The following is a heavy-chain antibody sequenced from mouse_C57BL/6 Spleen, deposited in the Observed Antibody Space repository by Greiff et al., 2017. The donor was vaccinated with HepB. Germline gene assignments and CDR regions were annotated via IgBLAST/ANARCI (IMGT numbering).Heavy chain of an antibody. Sequence: QVQLKQSGPGLVQPSQSLSITCTVSGFSLTSYGVHWVRQSPGKGLEWLGVIWRGGSTDYNAAFMSRLSITKDNSKSQVFFKMNSLQADDTAIYYCAKSPHYYGSSRDWYFDVWGTGTTVTVSS. CDR1: GFSLTSYG. CDR2: IWRGGST. CDR3: AKSPHYYGSSRDWYFDV. J-gene: IGHJ1*03. D-gene: IGHD1-1*01. V-gene: IGHV2-5*01.